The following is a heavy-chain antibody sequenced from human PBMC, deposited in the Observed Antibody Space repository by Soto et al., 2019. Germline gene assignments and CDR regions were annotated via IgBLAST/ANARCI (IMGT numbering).Heavy chain of an antibody. CDR3: ARGGYDTSGDYFDY. CDR2: IYSGGIT. CDR1: GFTVAGNF. J-gene: IGHJ4*02. V-gene: IGHV3-53*01. D-gene: IGHD3-22*01. Sequence: VGSLRLSCAASGFTVAGNFMSWVRQAPGKGLEWISLIYSGGITSYADSVRGRFIISRDNSLNTLFLQMNNLRVEDTAVYFCARGGYDTSGDYFDYWGQGAQVTVSS.